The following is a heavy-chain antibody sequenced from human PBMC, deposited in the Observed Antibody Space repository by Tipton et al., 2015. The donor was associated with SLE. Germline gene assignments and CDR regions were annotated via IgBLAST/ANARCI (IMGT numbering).Heavy chain of an antibody. J-gene: IGHJ4*02. CDR3: ARGTETWGSPFDY. Sequence: LRLSCATSGGSFSGYYWTWLRQSPGQRLEWIGEVNDSGNTNYNPSLRSRATISADTSKNQFSLKLRSVTASDTAVYYCARGTETWGSPFDYWGQGTPVTVSS. CDR2: VNDSGNT. V-gene: IGHV4-34*01. CDR1: GGSFSGYY. D-gene: IGHD7-27*01.